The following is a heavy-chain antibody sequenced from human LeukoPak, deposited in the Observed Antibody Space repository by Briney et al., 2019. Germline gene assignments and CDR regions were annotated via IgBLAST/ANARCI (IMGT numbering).Heavy chain of an antibody. V-gene: IGHV1-69*06. CDR2: IIPIFGTA. J-gene: IGHJ4*02. D-gene: IGHD6-13*01. CDR3: ARGAAAGLVFDY. CDR1: GGTFSSYA. Sequence: GGSVTVSCKASGGTFSSYAINWVRQAPGQGLEWMGGIIPIFGTANYAQEFQGRVTITADKSTSTAYMELSSLRSEDTAVYYCARGAAAGLVFDYWGQGTLVTVSS.